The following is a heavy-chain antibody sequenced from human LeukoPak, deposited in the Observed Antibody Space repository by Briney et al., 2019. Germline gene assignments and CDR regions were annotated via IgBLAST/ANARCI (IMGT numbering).Heavy chain of an antibody. CDR2: ISYDGSNK. J-gene: IGHJ4*02. CDR3: AKGTGGEQWTASDY. Sequence: GGSLRLSCAASGFTFGSYGMHWVRQAPGKGLEWVAVISYDGSNKYYADSVKGRFTISRDNSKNTLYLQMNSLRAEDTAVHYCAKGTGGEQWTASDYWGQGTLVTVSS. CDR1: GFTFGSYG. D-gene: IGHD6-19*01. V-gene: IGHV3-30*18.